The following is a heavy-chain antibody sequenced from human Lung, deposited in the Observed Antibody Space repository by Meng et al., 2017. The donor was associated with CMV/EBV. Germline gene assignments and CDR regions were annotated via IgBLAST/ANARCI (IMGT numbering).Heavy chain of an antibody. J-gene: IGHJ4*02. V-gene: IGHV3-21*01. CDR1: GFTYSRYS. D-gene: IGHD3-22*01. Sequence: GESLKISCAASGFTYSRYSMHWVRQAPGKGLEWVSSITSSSSYIYYADSVKGRFTTSRDNARNSLYLQMTSLRAEDTAVYYCARDSGAYYDSSGFHFGGQGTLVTVSS. CDR3: ARDSGAYYDSSGFHF. CDR2: ITSSSSYI.